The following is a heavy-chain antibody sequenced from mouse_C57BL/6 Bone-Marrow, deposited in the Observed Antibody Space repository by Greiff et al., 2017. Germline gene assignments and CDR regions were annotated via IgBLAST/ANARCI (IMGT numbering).Heavy chain of an antibody. CDR3: ARGYDGYYPLYFDY. Sequence: VQLQQSGAELARPGASVKLSCKASGYTFTSYGISWVKQRTGQGLEWIGEIYPRSGNAYYNEKFKGKATLTADKSSSTAYMELRSLTSEDSAVYFCARGYDGYYPLYFDYWGQGTTLTVSS. CDR1: GYTFTSYG. CDR2: IYPRSGNA. J-gene: IGHJ2*01. D-gene: IGHD2-3*01. V-gene: IGHV1-81*01.